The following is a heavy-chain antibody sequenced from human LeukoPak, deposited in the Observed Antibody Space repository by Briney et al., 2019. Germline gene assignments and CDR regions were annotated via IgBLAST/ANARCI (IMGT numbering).Heavy chain of an antibody. V-gene: IGHV3-33*01. CDR1: GLTFSTSG. Sequence: GRSLRLSGAASGLTFSTSGFHWIRQAPGKGLEWVAVIWYDGSKKYYADSVKGRFTISRDNSRNTVYLQMNSLRVEDTAVYYCASAGSPHGYWGQGTLVTVSS. CDR3: ASAGSPHGY. CDR2: IWYDGSKK. D-gene: IGHD6-13*01. J-gene: IGHJ4*02.